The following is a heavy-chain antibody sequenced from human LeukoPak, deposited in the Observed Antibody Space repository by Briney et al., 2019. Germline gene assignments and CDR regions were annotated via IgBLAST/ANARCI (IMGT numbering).Heavy chain of an antibody. CDR2: IYHSGIT. CDR1: GGSISSSSYY. J-gene: IGHJ4*02. Sequence: PSETLSLXCTVSGGSISSSSYYWGWIRQPPGKGLEWIGSIYHSGITYYNPSLKSRVTISVDTSKNQFSLKLSSVTAADTAVYYCASYSSGWYLGPHVHYFDYWGQGTLVTVSS. V-gene: IGHV4-39*01. D-gene: IGHD6-19*01. CDR3: ASYSSGWYLGPHVHYFDY.